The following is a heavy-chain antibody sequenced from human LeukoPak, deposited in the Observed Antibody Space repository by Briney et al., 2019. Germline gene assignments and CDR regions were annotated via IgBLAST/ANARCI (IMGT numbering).Heavy chain of an antibody. Sequence: SETLSLTCTVSGGSISSYYWSWIRQPPGKGLEWIGEINHSGSTNYNPSLKSRVTISVDTSKNQFSLKLSSVTAADTAVYYCARGHYSSGYYWGQGTLVTVSS. CDR2: INHSGST. CDR3: ARGHYSSGYY. J-gene: IGHJ4*02. CDR1: GGSISSYY. V-gene: IGHV4-34*01. D-gene: IGHD3-22*01.